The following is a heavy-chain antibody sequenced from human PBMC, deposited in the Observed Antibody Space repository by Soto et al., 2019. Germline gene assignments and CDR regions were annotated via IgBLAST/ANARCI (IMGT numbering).Heavy chain of an antibody. CDR3: AKGIRGDGFDAVDI. J-gene: IGHJ3*02. Sequence: EVQLAESGGGLVKPGGSLRLSCAASGFTFIDAWMSWVRQPPGKGLEWVGRIKSHSAGGSADYAAPVKGRFTISRDDSKNTLYLQLNSLKTEDTAMYYCAKGIRGDGFDAVDIWGQGTMVTVSS. D-gene: IGHD3-3*01. CDR2: IKSHSAGGSA. CDR1: GFTFIDAW. V-gene: IGHV3-15*01.